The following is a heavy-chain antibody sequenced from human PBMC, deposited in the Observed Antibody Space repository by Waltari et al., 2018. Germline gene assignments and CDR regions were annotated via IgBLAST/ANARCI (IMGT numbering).Heavy chain of an antibody. Sequence: QVQLVQSGAEVKKPGSSVKVSCKASGGTFSSYAISWVRQAPGQGLEWMGGISPIFGTANYAQKFQGRVTITADESTSTAYMELSSLRSEDTAVYYCARDLEFRGVGQWLVSMDVWGQGTTVTVSS. J-gene: IGHJ6*02. CDR2: ISPIFGTA. CDR1: GGTFSSYA. CDR3: ARDLEFRGVGQWLVSMDV. V-gene: IGHV1-69*01. D-gene: IGHD6-19*01.